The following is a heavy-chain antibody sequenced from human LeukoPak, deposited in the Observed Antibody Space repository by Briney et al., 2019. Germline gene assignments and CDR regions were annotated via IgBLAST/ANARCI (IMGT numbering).Heavy chain of an antibody. Sequence: SETLSLTCTVSGGSISSYYWSWIRQPPGKGLEWIGYIYYSGSTNYNPSLKSRVTISVDTSKNQFSLKLSSVTAADTAVYYCARVYSSSSHDMDVWGKGTTVTVSS. CDR3: ARVYSSSSHDMDV. D-gene: IGHD6-6*01. V-gene: IGHV4-59*01. CDR2: IYYSGST. CDR1: GGSISSYY. J-gene: IGHJ6*03.